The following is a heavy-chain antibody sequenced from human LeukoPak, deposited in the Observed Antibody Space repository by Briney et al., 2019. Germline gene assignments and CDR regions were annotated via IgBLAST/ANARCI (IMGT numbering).Heavy chain of an antibody. J-gene: IGHJ4*02. V-gene: IGHV4-59*01. CDR1: GGSISSYY. CDR2: IYYSGST. Sequence: SETLSLTCTVSGGSISSYYWSWIRQPPGKGLEWIGYIYYSGSTNYNPSLKSRVTISVDTSKNQFSLKLSSVTAADTAVYYCARVHGDYGYYFDYWGQGTLVTVSS. D-gene: IGHD4-17*01. CDR3: ARVHGDYGYYFDY.